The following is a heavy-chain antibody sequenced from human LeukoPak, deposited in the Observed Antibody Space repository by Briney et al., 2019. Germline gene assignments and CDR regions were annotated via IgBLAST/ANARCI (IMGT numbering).Heavy chain of an antibody. Sequence: PGGSLRLSCAASGFTFSSYSMNWVRQAPGKGLEWVSSISSSSSYIYYADSVKGRFTISRDNAKNSLYLQMNSLRAEGTAVYYCARDFDYGDYGVHYFDYWGQRTLVTVSS. J-gene: IGHJ4*02. CDR2: ISSSSSYI. V-gene: IGHV3-21*01. CDR3: ARDFDYGDYGVHYFDY. CDR1: GFTFSSYS. D-gene: IGHD4-17*01.